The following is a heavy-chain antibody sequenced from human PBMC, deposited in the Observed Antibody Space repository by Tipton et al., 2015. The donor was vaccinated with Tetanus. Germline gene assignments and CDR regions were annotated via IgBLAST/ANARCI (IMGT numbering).Heavy chain of an antibody. CDR1: GDTFSTFG. D-gene: IGHD2-2*01. V-gene: IGHV1-69*01. CDR2: IIPIFGTA. CDR3: ARKWDIVAVSAANYYGLDV. Sequence: QSGAEVKKPGSSVKVSCKASGDTFSTFGISWVRQAPGQGLEWMGGIIPIFGTAKYAQKFQGRVTITADESTSTAYMELSSLRSEDTAVYYCARKWDIVAVSAANYYGLDVWGQGTTVTVSS. J-gene: IGHJ6*02.